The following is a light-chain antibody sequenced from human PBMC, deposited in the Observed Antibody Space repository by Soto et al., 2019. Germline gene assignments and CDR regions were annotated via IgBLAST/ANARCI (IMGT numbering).Light chain of an antibody. J-gene: IGLJ2*01. CDR3: SSYTSSSTLVV. CDR1: SSNIGAGYD. CDR2: GNS. V-gene: IGLV1-40*01. Sequence: QSVLTQPPSVSGAPGQRVTISCTGSSSNIGAGYDVHWYQQLPGTAPKLLIYGNSNRPSGVPDRFSGSKSGTSASLAITGLQAEDEADYCCSSYTSSSTLVVFGGGTKVTVL.